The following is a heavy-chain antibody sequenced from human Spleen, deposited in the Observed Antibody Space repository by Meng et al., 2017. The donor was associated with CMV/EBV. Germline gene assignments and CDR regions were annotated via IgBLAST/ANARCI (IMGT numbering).Heavy chain of an antibody. CDR2: ISGSGGST. CDR1: GFTFSSYS. D-gene: IGHD1-26*01. Sequence: GESLKISCAASGFTFSSYSMNWVRQAPGKGLEWVSSISGSGGSTYYADSVKGRFTISRDNSKNTLYLQMNSLRAEDTAVYFCAKNRYSGSYSDFDYWGQGTLVTVSS. J-gene: IGHJ4*02. V-gene: IGHV3-23*01. CDR3: AKNRYSGSYSDFDY.